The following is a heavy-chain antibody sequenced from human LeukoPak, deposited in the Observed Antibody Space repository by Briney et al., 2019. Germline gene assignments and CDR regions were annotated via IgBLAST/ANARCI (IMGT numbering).Heavy chain of an antibody. Sequence: ASVKVSCKASGYKFTDDYMHWVRQAPGQGLEFMGWINPNSGGTNYAQKFQGRVTMTRDTSIGTAYMELSRLRSDDTAVYYCARGSSSSCGNAFDIWGQGTTVTVSS. CDR3: ARGSSSSCGNAFDI. D-gene: IGHD6-13*01. J-gene: IGHJ3*02. V-gene: IGHV1-2*02. CDR2: INPNSGGT. CDR1: GYKFTDDY.